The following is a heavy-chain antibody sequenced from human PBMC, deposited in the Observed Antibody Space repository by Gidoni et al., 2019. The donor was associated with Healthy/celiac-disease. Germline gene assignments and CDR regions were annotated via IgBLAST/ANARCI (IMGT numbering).Heavy chain of an antibody. CDR1: GYPFTSYD. V-gene: IGHV1-8*01. Sequence: QVQLVQSGAEVKKPGASVKVSCKASGYPFTSYDINWVRQATGQGLEWMGWMNPNRGNTGYAQKFQGRVTMTRNTSISTAYMELSSLRSEDTAVYYCATTVVTNSHTDYWGQGTLVTVSS. D-gene: IGHD4-17*01. J-gene: IGHJ4*02. CDR3: ATTVVTNSHTDY. CDR2: MNPNRGNT.